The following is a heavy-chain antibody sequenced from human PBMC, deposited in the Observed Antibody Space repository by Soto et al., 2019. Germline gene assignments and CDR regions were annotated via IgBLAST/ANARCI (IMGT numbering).Heavy chain of an antibody. D-gene: IGHD4-17*01. Sequence: GSLRLSCAASGFTFSSYAMSWVRQAPGKGLEWVSAISGSGGSTYYADSVKGRFTISRDNSKNTLYLQMNSLRAEDTAVYYCVRPFLGDYTMTKTSDNWGQGTLVTVSS. J-gene: IGHJ4*02. V-gene: IGHV3-23*01. CDR3: VRPFLGDYTMTKTSDN. CDR1: GFTFSSYA. CDR2: ISGSGGST.